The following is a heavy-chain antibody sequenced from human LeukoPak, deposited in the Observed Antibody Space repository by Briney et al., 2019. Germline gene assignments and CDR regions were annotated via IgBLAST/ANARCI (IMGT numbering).Heavy chain of an antibody. CDR1: GGSISSSSYY. V-gene: IGHV4-39*07. J-gene: IGHJ6*03. D-gene: IGHD1-1*01. Sequence: SETLSLTCTVSGGSISSSSYYWGWIRQPPGKGLEWIGSVYYSGSTYYNPSLKSRVTISVDTSKNQFSLKLSSVTAADTAVYYCARVSWFPGTSYYYMDVWGKGTTVTVSS. CDR3: ARVSWFPGTSYYYMDV. CDR2: VYYSGST.